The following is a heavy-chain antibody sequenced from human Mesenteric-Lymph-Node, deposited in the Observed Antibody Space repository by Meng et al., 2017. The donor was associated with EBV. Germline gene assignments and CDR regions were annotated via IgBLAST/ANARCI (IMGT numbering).Heavy chain of an antibody. D-gene: IGHD3-10*01. Sequence: QVQLQQWGAGLLQPSEPRSLTCGVSGGSVGGYFWSWIRQPPGKGLEWIGEINRVGSTNYNPSLKSRLTMSVDTSKNHFSLKLTSVTAADTAVYYCVRCGAVTLVQGGPDHWGQGTLVTVSS. CDR3: VRCGAVTLVQGGPDH. CDR1: GGSVGGYF. V-gene: IGHV4-34*01. CDR2: INRVGST. J-gene: IGHJ4*02.